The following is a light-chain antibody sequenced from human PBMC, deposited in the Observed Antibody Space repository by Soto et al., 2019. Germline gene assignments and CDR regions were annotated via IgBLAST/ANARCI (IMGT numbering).Light chain of an antibody. Sequence: SSLSASVGDRVTITCRASQSISSYLNWYQQKPGKAPKLLIYAASSLQSGVPSRFSGSGSGTDFTLTISSLQPEDFATYYCQQSYSTPPWTFGGGTKVDIK. V-gene: IGKV1-39*01. CDR2: AAS. CDR3: QQSYSTPPWT. CDR1: QSISSY. J-gene: IGKJ4*01.